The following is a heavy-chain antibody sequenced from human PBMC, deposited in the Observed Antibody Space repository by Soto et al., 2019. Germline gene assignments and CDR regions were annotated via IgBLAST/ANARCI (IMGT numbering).Heavy chain of an antibody. J-gene: IGHJ6*02. Sequence: GGSLRLSCAASGFTFSNAWMNWVRQAPGKGLEWVGRIKSKTDGGTTDYAAPVKGRFTISRDDSKNTLYLQMNSLKTEDTAVYYCTTGPHYDFWSGRYYYYYGMDVWGQGTTVTVSS. V-gene: IGHV3-15*07. CDR1: GFTFSNAW. D-gene: IGHD3-3*01. CDR3: TTGPHYDFWSGRYYYYYGMDV. CDR2: IKSKTDGGTT.